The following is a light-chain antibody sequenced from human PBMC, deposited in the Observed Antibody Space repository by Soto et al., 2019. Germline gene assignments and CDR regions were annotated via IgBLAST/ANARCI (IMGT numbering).Light chain of an antibody. CDR1: QGISNY. V-gene: IGKV1-27*01. CDR3: QKYNSAPWT. Sequence: DIQMTQSPSSLSASVGDRVTITCRASQGISNYLAWYQQKPGKVPKLLIYAASTLHSGVPSRFSGSGSGTDFTLTINSLQPEDVATYYCQKYNSAPWTFGQGTKVEIK. CDR2: AAS. J-gene: IGKJ1*01.